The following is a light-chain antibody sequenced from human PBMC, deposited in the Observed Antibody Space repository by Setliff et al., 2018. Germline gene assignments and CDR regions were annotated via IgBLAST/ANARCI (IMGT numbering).Light chain of an antibody. J-gene: IGLJ1*01. CDR2: DNN. V-gene: IGLV1-51*01. Sequence: PGQKVTISCSGSSSNIGNNYVSWYQQLPGTAPKLLIYDNNKRPSGIPDRFSGSKSGTSATLGITGLQTGDEADYYCGTWDSSLSVYVFGTGTKGTVL. CDR1: SSNIGNNY. CDR3: GTWDSSLSVYV.